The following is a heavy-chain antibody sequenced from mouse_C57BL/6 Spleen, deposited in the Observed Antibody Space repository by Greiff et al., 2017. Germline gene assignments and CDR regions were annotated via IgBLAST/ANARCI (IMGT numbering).Heavy chain of an antibody. CDR3: AIYDYEGFAY. J-gene: IGHJ3*01. CDR1: GYTFTSYW. CDR2: IHPNCGNT. V-gene: IGHV1-64*01. D-gene: IGHD2-4*01. Sequence: QVQLQQPGAELVKPGASVKLSCKASGYTFTSYWMHWVKQRPGQGLEWIGLIHPNCGNTDYNEKFKSKGTLTVDKSYSTAYMQLSSLTSKDSAVYYCAIYDYEGFAYWGQGTLVTVSA.